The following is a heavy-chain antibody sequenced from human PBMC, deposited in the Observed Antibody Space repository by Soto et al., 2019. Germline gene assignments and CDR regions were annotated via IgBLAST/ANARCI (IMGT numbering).Heavy chain of an antibody. CDR1: GYTFSNFW. J-gene: IGHJ4*02. CDR3: ARSPRSSPYFDY. V-gene: IGHV5-51*01. Sequence: PGESLKISCQSSGYTFSNFWIGWVRQLPGKGLEWMGIIYPGDHVTRYSPSFHGKVTISADRSINTAYLQWNSLEASDTAFYFCARSPRSSPYFDYWGQGALVTVSS. CDR2: IYPGDHVT. D-gene: IGHD6-13*01.